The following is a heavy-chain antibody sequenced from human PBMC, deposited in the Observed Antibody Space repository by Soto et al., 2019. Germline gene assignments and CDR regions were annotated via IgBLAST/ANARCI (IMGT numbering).Heavy chain of an antibody. CDR2: IYYSGST. Sequence: SETLSLTCTVSGGSISSSSYYWGWIRQPPGKGLEWIGSIYYSGSTYYNPSLKSRVTISVDTSKNQFSLKLSSVTAADTAVYYCARVVVVPAAILDNWFDPWGQGTLVTVSS. CDR3: ARVVVVPAAILDNWFDP. J-gene: IGHJ5*02. D-gene: IGHD2-2*01. V-gene: IGHV4-39*07. CDR1: GGSISSSSYY.